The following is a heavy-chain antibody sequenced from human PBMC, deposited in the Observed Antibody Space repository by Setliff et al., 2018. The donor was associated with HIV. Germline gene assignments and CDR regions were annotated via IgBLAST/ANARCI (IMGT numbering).Heavy chain of an antibody. Sequence: PSETLSLTCTVSRGSISRYYWTWIRQTPGKGLEWSGYIYYSGSTHHNPSLESQVATSVDTSKNQFSLKLSSVTAADTAVYYCARIVRWELVATSTFFYYYMDVWGKGTTVTVSS. CDR3: ARIVRWELVATSTFFYYYMDV. V-gene: IGHV4-59*08. CDR1: RGSISRYY. J-gene: IGHJ6*03. CDR2: IYYSGST. D-gene: IGHD1-26*01.